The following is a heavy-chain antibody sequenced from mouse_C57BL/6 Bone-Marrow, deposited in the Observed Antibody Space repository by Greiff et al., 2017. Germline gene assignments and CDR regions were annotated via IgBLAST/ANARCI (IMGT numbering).Heavy chain of an antibody. D-gene: IGHD1-1*01. CDR1: GFNIKDDY. V-gene: IGHV14-4*01. CDR3: TTYYYGSSYCAMDY. CDR2: IDPENGDT. Sequence: EVQLQQSGAELVRPGASVKLSCTASGFNIKDDYMHWVKQRPEQGLEWIGWIDPENGDTEYASKVQGKATITADTSSNTAYLQLSSLTSEDTAVYYGTTYYYGSSYCAMDYWGQGTSVTVSS. J-gene: IGHJ4*01.